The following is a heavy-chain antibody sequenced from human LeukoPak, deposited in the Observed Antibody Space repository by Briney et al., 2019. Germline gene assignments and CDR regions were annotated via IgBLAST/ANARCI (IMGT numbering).Heavy chain of an antibody. Sequence: GGSLRLSCAASGFTFSSYSMNWVRQAPGKGLEWVSYISSSSGTIYYADSVRGRFTISRDNAKNSLYLQMNSLRAEDTAVYYCASSIVADGTPPFDYWGQGTLVTVSS. CDR2: ISSSSGTI. CDR3: ASSIVADGTPPFDY. D-gene: IGHD6-13*01. J-gene: IGHJ4*02. CDR1: GFTFSSYS. V-gene: IGHV3-48*04.